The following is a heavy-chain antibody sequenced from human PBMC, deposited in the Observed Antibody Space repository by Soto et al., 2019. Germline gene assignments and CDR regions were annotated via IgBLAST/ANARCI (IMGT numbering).Heavy chain of an antibody. CDR3: AAGSGTHYSVATGFDF. V-gene: IGHV4-31*03. CDR1: GASISSGAYY. J-gene: IGHJ4*02. D-gene: IGHD3-10*01. Sequence: QVQLQESGPGLVKPSQTLSLTCTVSGASISSGAYYWSWIRQQPGKGLEWVGYIYYTGNSYYNPSLKSRISMSIDPSTNQFSLRLSSGTAADTAVYYCAAGSGTHYSVATGFDFWGLGTLVTVSP. CDR2: IYYTGNS.